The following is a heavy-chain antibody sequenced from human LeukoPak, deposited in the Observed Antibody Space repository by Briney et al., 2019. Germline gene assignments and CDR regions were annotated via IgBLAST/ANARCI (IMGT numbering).Heavy chain of an antibody. J-gene: IGHJ4*02. Sequence: GGSLRLSCAASGFTFSSYAMSWVRQAPGKGVEWVSAISGSGGSTYYADSVKGRFTISRDNYKNTLYVQMKSLRAEDTAVYYCAKDESLRYFDCLLYYYFDYWGQGTLVTVSS. CDR1: GFTFSSYA. D-gene: IGHD3-9*01. CDR3: AKDESLRYFDCLLYYYFDY. CDR2: ISGSGGST. V-gene: IGHV3-23*01.